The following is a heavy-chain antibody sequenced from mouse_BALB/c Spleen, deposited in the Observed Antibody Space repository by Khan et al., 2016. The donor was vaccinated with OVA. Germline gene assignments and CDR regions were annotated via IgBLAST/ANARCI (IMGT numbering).Heavy chain of an antibody. CDR2: INSNGGST. D-gene: IGHD3-3*01. V-gene: IGHV5-6-3*01. CDR1: GFTFSSYG. CDR3: ARRARTIN. J-gene: IGHJ2*01. Sequence: EVELVESGGGLVQPGGSLKLSCAASGFTFSSYGMSWVRQTPDKRLELVATINSNGGSTYYPDSVKGRFTISRDNAKNTLYLQMSSLSSGDTAMYYCARRARTINWGQGTTLTVSS.